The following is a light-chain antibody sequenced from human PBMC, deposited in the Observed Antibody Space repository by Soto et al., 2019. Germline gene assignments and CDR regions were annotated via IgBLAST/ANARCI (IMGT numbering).Light chain of an antibody. Sequence: QSVLTRAASWSGSPVQSSPISCTGTSSDVGGYNYVSWYQQHPGKAPKLMIYDVSNRPSGVSNRFSGSKSGNTASLTISGLQAEDEADYYCSSYTSSSTLYVFGTGTKVTVL. CDR1: SSDVGGYNY. CDR3: SSYTSSSTLYV. J-gene: IGLJ1*01. V-gene: IGLV2-14*01. CDR2: DVS.